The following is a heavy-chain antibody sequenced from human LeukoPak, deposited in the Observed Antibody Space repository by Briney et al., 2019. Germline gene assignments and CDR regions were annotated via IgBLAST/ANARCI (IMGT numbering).Heavy chain of an antibody. CDR3: ATVRPRPVGSSGYYYVSPSDY. J-gene: IGHJ4*02. CDR1: GYTLTELS. V-gene: IGHV1-24*01. Sequence: ASVKVSCKVSGYTLTELSMHWVRQAPGKGLEWMGGFDPEDGETIYAQKFQGRVTMTEDTSTDTAYMELSSLRSEDTAVYYCATVRPRPVGSSGYYYVSPSDYWGQGTLVTVSS. D-gene: IGHD3-22*01. CDR2: FDPEDGET.